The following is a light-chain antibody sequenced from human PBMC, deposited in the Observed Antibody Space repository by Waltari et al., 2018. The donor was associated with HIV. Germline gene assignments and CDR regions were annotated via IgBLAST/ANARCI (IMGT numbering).Light chain of an antibody. Sequence: EIEMPQSPYPLSASVGDRVTITCRASQSVSIWLAWYQQKPGRAPKVLINQASNLESGVPSRFSGSGSGTEFTLTISSLQPDDFATYYCQHYNSFSYTFGQGTKVEIK. CDR1: QSVSIW. J-gene: IGKJ2*01. V-gene: IGKV1-5*03. CDR2: QAS. CDR3: QHYNSFSYT.